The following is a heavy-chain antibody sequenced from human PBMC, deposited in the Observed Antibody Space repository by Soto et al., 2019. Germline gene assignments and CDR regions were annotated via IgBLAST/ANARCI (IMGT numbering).Heavy chain of an antibody. J-gene: IGHJ5*02. D-gene: IGHD1-1*01. CDR3: ASHDPGARFDP. CDR2: INPNNGAT. Sequence: QLQLVQSGAEVKKPGASVKVSCKAPRYIFTASFMHWVRQAPGQGFQWMGWINPNNGATHYGLSFQGRVTMTRDTSNSTAYMELSSLRSDDTAVYYCASHDPGARFDPWGQGTLVIVSS. V-gene: IGHV1-2*02. CDR1: RYIFTASF.